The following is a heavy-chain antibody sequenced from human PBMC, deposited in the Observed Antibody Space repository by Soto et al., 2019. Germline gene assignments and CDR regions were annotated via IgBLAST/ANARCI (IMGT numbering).Heavy chain of an antibody. CDR1: DFAFNTAW. D-gene: IGHD3-10*01. J-gene: IGHJ4*02. CDR3: TTDMLWFGGDF. V-gene: IGHV3-15*07. CDR2: IKSKNDGGTR. Sequence: EVQLVESGGGLVKPGGSLRLSCVVCDFAFNTAWIDWVRQAPGKSLEWVGRIKSKNDGGTRDYIAPVKGRFTFSRDDTKNTVYLQMISLKTEDTAVYYCTTDMLWFGGDFWGQGTLVTVSS.